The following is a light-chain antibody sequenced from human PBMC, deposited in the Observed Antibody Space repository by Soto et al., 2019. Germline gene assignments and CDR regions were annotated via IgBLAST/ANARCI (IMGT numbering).Light chain of an antibody. V-gene: IGKV3-20*01. CDR2: SAS. Sequence: SPGALSLTPKERATLSCRVGHSVSSSYLAWYQQNPGQAPRPLIYSASSRATGIPDRFSGSGSGTDYTLTIISLEPEDSTLYYCQQYGFSCCTFAQGTNVDI. CDR1: HSVSSSY. CDR3: QQYGFSCCT. J-gene: IGKJ1*01.